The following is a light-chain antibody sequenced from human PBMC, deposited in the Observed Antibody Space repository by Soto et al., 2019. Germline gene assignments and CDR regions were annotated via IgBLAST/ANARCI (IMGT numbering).Light chain of an antibody. CDR2: VAS. Sequence: DIQMTQSPSSLSASVGDRVTITCRASQSISSYLSWYQQKPGKAPKLLINVASTLQSGVPSRFTGSGSGTDFTLTINSLQPDEIATYYCQQYNVVPPTFGQGTRLEI. V-gene: IGKV1-33*01. CDR1: QSISSY. J-gene: IGKJ2*01. CDR3: QQYNVVPPT.